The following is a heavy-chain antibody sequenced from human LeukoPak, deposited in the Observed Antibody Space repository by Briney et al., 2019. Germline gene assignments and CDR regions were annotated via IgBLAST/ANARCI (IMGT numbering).Heavy chain of an antibody. CDR2: IYSGGST. CDR3: AKDHLPLVGAPVYFFDY. J-gene: IGHJ4*02. D-gene: IGHD1-26*01. CDR1: GFTVSSNY. V-gene: IGHV3-53*01. Sequence: GGSLRLSCAASGFTVSSNYMSWVRQAPGKGLEWVSVIYSGGSTYYADSVKGRFTISRDNSKNTLYLQMNSLRAEDTAVYYCAKDHLPLVGAPVYFFDYWGQGTLVTVSS.